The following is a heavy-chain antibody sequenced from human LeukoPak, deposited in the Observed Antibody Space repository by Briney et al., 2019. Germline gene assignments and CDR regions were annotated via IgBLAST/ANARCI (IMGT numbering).Heavy chain of an antibody. Sequence: PSXTLXLTCTVXGGSISTSAFYWGWIRQPPGKGVEWIGSIYDSGNEYYNPSLKSRVTISADTSKNQFSLKLNSVTAADTAMYYCARQISDYYYYYMDVWGEGITVTVSS. CDR2: IYDSGNE. D-gene: IGHD2/OR15-2a*01. V-gene: IGHV4-39*01. CDR1: GGSISTSAFY. CDR3: ARQISDYYYYYMDV. J-gene: IGHJ6*03.